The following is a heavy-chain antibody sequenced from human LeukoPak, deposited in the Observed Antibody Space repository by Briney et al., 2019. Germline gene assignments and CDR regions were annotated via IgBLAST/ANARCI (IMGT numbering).Heavy chain of an antibody. J-gene: IGHJ4*02. CDR3: AKDRSSGSSGDFDY. D-gene: IGHD6-13*01. V-gene: IGHV1-18*01. Sequence: ASVTVSCKASGYTFTSYAMNWVRQAPGQGLEWMGWISAYNGNTNYAQKLQGRVTMTTDTSTSTAYMELRSLRSDDTAVYYCAKDRSSGSSGDFDYWGQGTLVTVSS. CDR2: ISAYNGNT. CDR1: GYTFTSYA.